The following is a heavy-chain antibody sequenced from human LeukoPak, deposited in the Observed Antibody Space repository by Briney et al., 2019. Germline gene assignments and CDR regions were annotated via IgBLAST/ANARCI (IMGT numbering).Heavy chain of an antibody. J-gene: IGHJ4*02. CDR2: IYYSGST. Sequence: SSETLSLTCTVSGGSISSSSYYWGWIRQPPGKGLEWIGSIYYSGSTYYNPSLKSRVTISVDTSKNQFSLKLSSVTAADTAVYYCARRRGIEDYGDYRFDYWGQGTLVTVST. CDR1: GGSISSSSYY. CDR3: ARRRGIEDYGDYRFDY. D-gene: IGHD4-17*01. V-gene: IGHV4-39*01.